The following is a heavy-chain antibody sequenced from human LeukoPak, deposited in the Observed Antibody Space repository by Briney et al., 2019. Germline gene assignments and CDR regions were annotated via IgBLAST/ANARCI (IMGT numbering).Heavy chain of an antibody. D-gene: IGHD4-23*01. V-gene: IGHV4-30-4*08. J-gene: IGHJ4*02. CDR1: GGSINSGGFY. CDR3: ARDLLNEGNHLDY. Sequence: SETLSLTCTVSGGSINSGGFYWGWIRQPPGKGLEWIGYIYYSGSTYYNPSLKSRVTISVDTSKNQFSLKLSSVTAADTAVYYCARDLLNEGNHLDYWGQGTLVTVSS. CDR2: IYYSGST.